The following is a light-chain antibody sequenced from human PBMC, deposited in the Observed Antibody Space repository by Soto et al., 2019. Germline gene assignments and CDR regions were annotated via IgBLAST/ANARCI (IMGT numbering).Light chain of an antibody. CDR2: GAS. CDR1: QSVISN. Sequence: SPKTLSVSPRYSPTLYFRASQSVISNLAWYQQEPGQAPRLLIYGASTRATGIPVRFSGSGSGTEFTLTISSLQSEDFTVYCCQQDNNWPISFGQVARLAIK. CDR3: QQDNNWPIS. V-gene: IGKV3-15*01. J-gene: IGKJ5*01.